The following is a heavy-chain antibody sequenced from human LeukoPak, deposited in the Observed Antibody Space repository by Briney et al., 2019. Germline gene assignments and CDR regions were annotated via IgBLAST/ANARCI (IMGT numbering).Heavy chain of an antibody. J-gene: IGHJ4*02. CDR2: ISGSGGST. Sequence: PGGSLRLSCAASGFTFSSYAMHWVRQAPGKGLEYVSSISGSGGSTYYANSVKGRFTISRDNSKNTLYLQMGSLRAGDMAVYYCARRYCSGGSCSYFDYWGQGTLVTVSS. D-gene: IGHD2-15*01. CDR1: GFTFSSYA. V-gene: IGHV3-64*01. CDR3: ARRYCSGGSCSYFDY.